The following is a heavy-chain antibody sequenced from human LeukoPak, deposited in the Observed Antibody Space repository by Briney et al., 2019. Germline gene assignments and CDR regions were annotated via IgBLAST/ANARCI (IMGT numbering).Heavy chain of an antibody. V-gene: IGHV1-18*01. J-gene: IGHJ4*02. Sequence: GASVKVSCKASGYTFTSYGISWVRQAPGQGLEWMGWISAYNGNTNYAQKLRGRVTMTTDTSTSTAYMELRSLRSDDTAVYYCARDNDDFWSDDLDYWGQGTLVTVSS. CDR2: ISAYNGNT. D-gene: IGHD3-3*01. CDR3: ARDNDDFWSDDLDY. CDR1: GYTFTSYG.